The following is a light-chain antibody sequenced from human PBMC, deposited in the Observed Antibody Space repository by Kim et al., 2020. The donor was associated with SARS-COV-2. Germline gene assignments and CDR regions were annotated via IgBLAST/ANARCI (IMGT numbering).Light chain of an antibody. CDR3: QQSYSMPYT. V-gene: IGKV1-39*01. Sequence: FASAGDRVAITCRASQNISTYWYWYRQSQGQAPHVLIYAATNVQSGAPSRFSGSRSGTDFTLTINSVQPEDFAIYYCQQSYSMPYTFGLGTKLEI. CDR1: QNISTY. J-gene: IGKJ2*01. CDR2: AAT.